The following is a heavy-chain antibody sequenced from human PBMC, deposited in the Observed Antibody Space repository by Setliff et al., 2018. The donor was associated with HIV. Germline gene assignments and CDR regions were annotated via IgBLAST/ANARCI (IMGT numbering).Heavy chain of an antibody. D-gene: IGHD2-21*01. Sequence: SETLSLTCVVSDDSFTNYDWTWIRQSPGKALEWIGYISSSGTTNYNPSLRSRVTISIETSNTRFSLWLRSATAADTATYFCARLGRAIDDGGSSLRLDFWGQGMLGTVS. CDR2: ISSSGTT. CDR3: ARLGRAIDDGGSSLRLDF. J-gene: IGHJ4*02. CDR1: DDSFTNYD. V-gene: IGHV4-59*08.